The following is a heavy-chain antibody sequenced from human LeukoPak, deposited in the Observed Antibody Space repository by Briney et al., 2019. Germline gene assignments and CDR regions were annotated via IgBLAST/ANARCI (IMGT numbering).Heavy chain of an antibody. CDR1: GFTFSSDS. D-gene: IGHD3-10*01. CDR2: IRSSSSYI. J-gene: IGHJ6*03. V-gene: IGHV3-21*01. Sequence: PGGSLRLSCAASGFTFSSDSVNWARQPPGKGLEWVSSIRSSSSYIYYAHSVTGRFTISRDNAKNSLYLQMNSLRAEDTAVYYCARDGAVTMVRGVILTYYYYMDVWGKGTTVTVSS. CDR3: ARDGAVTMVRGVILTYYYYMDV.